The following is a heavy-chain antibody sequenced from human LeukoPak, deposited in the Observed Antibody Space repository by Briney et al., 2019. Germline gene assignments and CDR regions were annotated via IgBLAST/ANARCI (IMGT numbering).Heavy chain of an antibody. D-gene: IGHD3-10*01. V-gene: IGHV4-39*07. CDR1: GVSITTSGYY. CDR3: ARGGKSSWFANIYGS. J-gene: IGHJ5*02. Sequence: PSETLSLTCTISGVSITTSGYYWAWIRQSPGKGLEWIGTFFYSGNTDYNPSLKSRVSLSVDASKNQFSLNLSSVTAADTAMYFCARGGKSSWFANIYGSWGQGTPITVSS. CDR2: FFYSGNT.